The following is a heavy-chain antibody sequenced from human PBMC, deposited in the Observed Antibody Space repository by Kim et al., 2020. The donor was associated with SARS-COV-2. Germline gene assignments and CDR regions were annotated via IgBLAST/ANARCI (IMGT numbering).Heavy chain of an antibody. CDR3: ARVDPHYAAADHCYYYGMDG. D-gene: IGHD6-13*01. CDR2: IYSGGST. Sequence: GGSLRLSCAASGFTFSSYDMSWVRQAPGKGLEWVSVIYSGGSTYYSASVVGRCIICRNNTKNTLYLQRNSLGAEETAVYYCARVDPHYAAADHCYYYGMDGWGGGATLAV. J-gene: IGHJ6*01. CDR1: GFTFSSYD. V-gene: IGHV3-53*01.